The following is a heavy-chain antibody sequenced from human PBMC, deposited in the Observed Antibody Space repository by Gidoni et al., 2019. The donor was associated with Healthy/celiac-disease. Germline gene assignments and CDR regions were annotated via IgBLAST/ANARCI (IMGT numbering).Heavy chain of an antibody. CDR2: INGDGSST. Sequence: EVQLVESVGGLVQPGGSLRLSCAASGLTFTSSWMSWFSDAPGKGLVWVSRINGDGSSTSYADSVEGRFTNSRDNAKNTLYLQMNSLRAEDTAVYYCARDLYYDSSGYYYSDYYYYYGMDVWGQGTTVTVSS. CDR3: ARDLYYDSSGYYYSDYYYYYGMDV. J-gene: IGHJ6*02. V-gene: IGHV3-74*01. CDR1: GLTFTSSW. D-gene: IGHD3-22*01.